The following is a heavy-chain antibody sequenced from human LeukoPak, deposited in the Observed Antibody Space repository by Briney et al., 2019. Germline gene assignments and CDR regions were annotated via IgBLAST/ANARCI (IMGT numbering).Heavy chain of an antibody. D-gene: IGHD5-24*01. V-gene: IGHV1-69*06. CDR1: GYTFTSYD. CDR3: ARAGWLTTWGAFDI. CDR2: IIPIFGTA. Sequence: SVKVSCKASGYTFTSYDINWVRQAPGQGLEWMGGIIPIFGTANYAQKFQGRVTITADKSTSTAYMELSSLRSEDTAVYYCARAGWLTTWGAFDIWGQGTMVTVSS. J-gene: IGHJ3*02.